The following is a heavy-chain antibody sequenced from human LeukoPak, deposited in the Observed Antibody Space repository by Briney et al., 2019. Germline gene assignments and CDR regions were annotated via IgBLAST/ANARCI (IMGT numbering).Heavy chain of an antibody. CDR2: ISYDGSNK. CDR3: AKDSFIGTSSYYFDY. Sequence: LPGGSLRLSCAASGFTFSSYGMHWVRQAPAKGLEWVAVISYDGSNKYYADSMKGRFTISRDNSKNTLYLQMNSLRAEDTAVYYCAKDSFIGTSSYYFDYWGQGTLVTVSS. V-gene: IGHV3-30*18. CDR1: GFTFSSYG. J-gene: IGHJ4*02. D-gene: IGHD6-6*01.